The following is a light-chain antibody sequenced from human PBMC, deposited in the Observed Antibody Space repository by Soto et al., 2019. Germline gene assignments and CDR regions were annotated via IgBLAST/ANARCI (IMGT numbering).Light chain of an antibody. J-gene: IGLJ1*01. Sequence: QSVLTQPASVSGSPGQSITISCTGTSSDVGGYKHVSWYQQHPGKAPKLMIFEVSNRPSGVSNRSSGSKSGNTASLTISGLQAEDEADYYCSSYTSSGTLVFGTGTKVTVL. V-gene: IGLV2-14*01. CDR1: SSDVGGYKH. CDR2: EVS. CDR3: SSYTSSGTLV.